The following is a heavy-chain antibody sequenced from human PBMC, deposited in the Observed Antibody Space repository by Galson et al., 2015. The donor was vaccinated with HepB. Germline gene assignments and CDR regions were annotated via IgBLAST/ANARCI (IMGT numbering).Heavy chain of an antibody. J-gene: IGHJ4*02. CDR3: ARGRAFDY. Sequence: SLRLSCAASGFTFNTNSMNWVRQGPGKGLEWIAYIGRTGGTIYHADSVKGRFNISRDNADNSLYLEMNSLRDEDTAVYYCARGRAFDYWCQGTLVTVSS. CDR1: GFTFNTNS. V-gene: IGHV3-48*02. CDR2: IGRTGGTI.